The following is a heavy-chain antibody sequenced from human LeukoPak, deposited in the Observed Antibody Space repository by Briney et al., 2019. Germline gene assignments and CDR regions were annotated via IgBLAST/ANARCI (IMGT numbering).Heavy chain of an antibody. V-gene: IGHV4-39*07. CDR2: IYYSGST. J-gene: IGHJ4*02. Sequence: SETLSLTCTVSGGSISSSSYYWGWVRQPPGTGLEWIGSIYYSGSTYYNPSLKSRVTISVDTSKNQFSLKLSSVTAADTAVYYCARSKSSGWYGGIDYWGQGTLVTVSP. CDR1: GGSISSSSYY. D-gene: IGHD6-19*01. CDR3: ARSKSSGWYGGIDY.